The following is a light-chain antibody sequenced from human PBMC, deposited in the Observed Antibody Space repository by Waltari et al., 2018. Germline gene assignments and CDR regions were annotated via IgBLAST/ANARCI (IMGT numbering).Light chain of an antibody. V-gene: IGKV4-1*01. CDR3: QQYSSTPLT. CDR1: QSVLYSSYNKDF. CDR2: CAS. J-gene: IGKJ5*01. Sequence: DIVMTQSPHSLAFPLRERATTNCNSTQSVLYSSYNKDFLAWYQQKPGQPPKLLIYCASTRDSGVPDRFSGSGSGTDFTLTISRLEAEDVAVYYCQQYSSTPLTFGQGTRLEIK.